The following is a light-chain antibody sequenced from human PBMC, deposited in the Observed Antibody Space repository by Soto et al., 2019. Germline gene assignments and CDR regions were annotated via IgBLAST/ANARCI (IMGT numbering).Light chain of an antibody. CDR3: QVRTNWSIA. V-gene: IGKV3-11*01. J-gene: IGKJ5*01. Sequence: EVVMTQSPATLSVSPGERATLSFRAIQSVSILLAWYQQKPGQAPRLLIYDASNRATGIPARFSGTGSGTDFTLTINNLEPEDFAVYYCQVRTNWSIAFGRGTRLEIK. CDR2: DAS. CDR1: QSVSIL.